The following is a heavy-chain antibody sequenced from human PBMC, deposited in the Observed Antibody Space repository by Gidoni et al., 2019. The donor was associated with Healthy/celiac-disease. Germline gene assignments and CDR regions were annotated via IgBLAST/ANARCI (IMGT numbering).Heavy chain of an antibody. CDR3: ARESVVEAFDI. CDR2: IYHSGST. D-gene: IGHD2-15*01. Sequence: QLPQQESGPGLVKPSQTLSLTCAVAGGSISRGGYSWSWIRQPPGKGLEWIGYIYHSGSTYCNPSLRSRVTISVDRSKNQFSLKLSSVTAADTAVYYCARESVVEAFDIWGQGTMVTVSS. CDR1: GGSISRGGYS. J-gene: IGHJ3*02. V-gene: IGHV4-30-2*01.